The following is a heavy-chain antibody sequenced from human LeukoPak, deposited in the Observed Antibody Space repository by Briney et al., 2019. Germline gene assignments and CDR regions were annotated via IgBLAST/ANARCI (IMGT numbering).Heavy chain of an antibody. J-gene: IGHJ6*02. CDR2: IYYSGST. CDR3: ALSSDYYGSGRYSSYYYGMDV. Sequence: SETLSLTCTVSGGSVSSYYWSWIRQPPGKGLEWMGYIYYSGSTNYNPSLKSRVTISVDTSKNQFSLKLSSVTAADTAVYYCALSSDYYGSGRYSSYYYGMDVWGQGTTVTVSS. CDR1: GGSVSSYY. D-gene: IGHD3-10*01. V-gene: IGHV4-59*08.